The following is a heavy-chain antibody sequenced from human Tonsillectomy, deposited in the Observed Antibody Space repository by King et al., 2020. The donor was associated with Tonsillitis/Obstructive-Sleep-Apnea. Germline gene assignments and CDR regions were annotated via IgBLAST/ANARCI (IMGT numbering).Heavy chain of an antibody. J-gene: IGHJ4*02. CDR3: ARKYYDILTGYYEGDYFDY. Sequence: VQLVESGGGLIQPGGSLRLSCAASGFTVSSNYMSWVRQAPGKGLEWVSVIYSGGGTYYADSVKGRFTISRDNSKNTLYLQMNSRRAEDTAVYYCARKYYDILTGYYEGDYFDYWGQGTLVTVSS. CDR1: GFTVSSNY. D-gene: IGHD3-9*01. V-gene: IGHV3-53*01. CDR2: IYSGGGT.